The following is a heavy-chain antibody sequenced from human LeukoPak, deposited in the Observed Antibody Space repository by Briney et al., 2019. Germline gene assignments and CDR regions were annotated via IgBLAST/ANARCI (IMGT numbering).Heavy chain of an antibody. J-gene: IGHJ4*02. Sequence: SETLSLTCTVSGGSISSFYWSWFYWSWIRQPPGKGLEWIGYIYFSGSTNYNPSLKSRVTISVDTSKNQFSLKLSSVTAADTAVYYCARGKRWLVSPFDYWGQGTLVTVSS. D-gene: IGHD5-24*01. CDR1: GGSISSFY. CDR2: IYFSGST. V-gene: IGHV4-59*12. CDR3: ARGKRWLVSPFDY.